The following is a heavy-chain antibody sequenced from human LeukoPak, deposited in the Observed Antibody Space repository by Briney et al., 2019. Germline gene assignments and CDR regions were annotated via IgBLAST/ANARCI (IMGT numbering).Heavy chain of an antibody. CDR3: AREGSFDSSGYNDALDI. Sequence: GGSLRLSCAASGFAFSSYVMTWVRQAPGKGLEWVSSISNTGGSTYYADSVKGRFTISRDNSKNTLYLQMNSLRAEDTAVYYCAREGSFDSSGYNDALDIWGQGTMVTVSA. J-gene: IGHJ3*02. CDR1: GFAFSSYV. CDR2: ISNTGGST. D-gene: IGHD3-22*01. V-gene: IGHV3-23*01.